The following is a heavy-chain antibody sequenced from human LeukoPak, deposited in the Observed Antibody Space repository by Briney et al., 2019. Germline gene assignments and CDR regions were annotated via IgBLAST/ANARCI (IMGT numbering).Heavy chain of an antibody. J-gene: IGHJ4*02. CDR3: ARVPYPVVVAAIDFDY. D-gene: IGHD2-15*01. Sequence: GASVKVSCKASGYTFTSYGISWVRQAPGQGLEWMGWISAYNGNTNYAQKLQGRVTMTTDTSTSTAYMELRSLRSDDTAVYYCARVPYPVVVAAIDFDYWGQGTLVTVSS. V-gene: IGHV1-18*01. CDR2: ISAYNGNT. CDR1: GYTFTSYG.